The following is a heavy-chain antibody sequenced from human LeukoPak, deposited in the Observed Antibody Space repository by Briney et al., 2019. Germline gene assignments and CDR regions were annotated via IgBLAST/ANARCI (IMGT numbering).Heavy chain of an antibody. D-gene: IGHD5-18*01. J-gene: IGHJ4*02. V-gene: IGHV3-53*01. Sequence: GGSLRLSCAASGFTVSSNYMSWVRQAPGKGLEWVSVIYSGGSPYYADSVKGRFTISRDNSKNTLYLQMNSLRAEDTAVYYCAIERNSYGNTVDYWGQGTLVTVSS. CDR1: GFTVSSNY. CDR2: IYSGGSP. CDR3: AIERNSYGNTVDY.